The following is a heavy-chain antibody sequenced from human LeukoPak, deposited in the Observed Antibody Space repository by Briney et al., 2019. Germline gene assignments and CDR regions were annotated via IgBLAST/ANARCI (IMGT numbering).Heavy chain of an antibody. D-gene: IGHD3-3*02. V-gene: IGHV4-4*02. CDR3: ASDRGISYYYYYGMDV. CDR2: LDHTGST. J-gene: IGHJ6*02. Sequence: PGGSLRLSCAPSGFTFSSYSMNWVRQAPGKGLEWLGNLDHTGSTNYNPSFKTRVNISVDTSKNQFSLKLTSVTAADAAVYYCASDRGISYYYYYGMDVWGQGTTVTVSS. CDR1: GFTFSSYS.